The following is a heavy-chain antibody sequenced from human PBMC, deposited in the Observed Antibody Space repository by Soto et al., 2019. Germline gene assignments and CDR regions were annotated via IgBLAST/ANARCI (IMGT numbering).Heavy chain of an antibody. V-gene: IGHV4-59*01. J-gene: IGHJ4*02. D-gene: IGHD1-26*01. CDR3: ARTVGFGFYY. Sequence: QVQLQESGPGLVKPSETLSLTCTVSGGSISSDYWSWIRQPPGKGLEWIGYIYYSGSTNYNPAHKSRVTISVDTYKNQFSLKLSSVTAADAAVYYCARTVGFGFYYLGQGTLGPVSS. CDR1: GGSISSDY. CDR2: IYYSGST.